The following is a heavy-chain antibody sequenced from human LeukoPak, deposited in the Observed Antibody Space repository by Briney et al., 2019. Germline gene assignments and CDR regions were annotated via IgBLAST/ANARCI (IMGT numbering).Heavy chain of an antibody. CDR2: ISYDGSNK. CDR3: AGYGGYSF. J-gene: IGHJ4*02. D-gene: IGHD4-23*01. Sequence: GSLRLSCAASGFTFSSYAMHWVRQAPGKGLEWVAVISYDGSNKYYADSVKGRFTISRDNSKNTLYLQMNSLRAEDTAVYYCAGYGGYSFWGQGTLVTVSS. CDR1: GFTFSSYA. V-gene: IGHV3-30-3*01.